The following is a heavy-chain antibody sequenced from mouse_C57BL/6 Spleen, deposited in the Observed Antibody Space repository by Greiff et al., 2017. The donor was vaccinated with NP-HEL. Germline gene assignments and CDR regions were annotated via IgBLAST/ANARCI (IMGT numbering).Heavy chain of an antibody. Sequence: VKLVESGPGLVAPSQSLSITCTVSGFSLTSYGVDWVRQSPGKGLEWLGVIWGVGSTNYNSALKSRLSISKDNSKSQVFLKMNNLQTDDTAMYYCASRGGQGFAYWGQGTLVTVSA. V-gene: IGHV2-6*01. CDR3: ASRGGQGFAY. D-gene: IGHD3-3*01. CDR1: GFSLTSYG. J-gene: IGHJ3*01. CDR2: IWGVGST.